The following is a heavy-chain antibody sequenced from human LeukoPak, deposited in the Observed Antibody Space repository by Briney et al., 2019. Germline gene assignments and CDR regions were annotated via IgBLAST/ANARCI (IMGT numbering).Heavy chain of an antibody. CDR3: ARSVGDSGSYAVAFDS. CDR2: IYYSGST. J-gene: IGHJ3*02. Sequence: SETLSLTCAVSGYSISSSNWWGWIRQPPGKGLEWIGYIYYSGSTYYNPSLKSRVTMSVDTSKNQFSLKLSSVTAVDTAVDCCARSVGDSGSYAVAFDSWVQGAMVGDSS. D-gene: IGHD1-26*01. CDR1: GYSISSSNW. V-gene: IGHV4-28*01.